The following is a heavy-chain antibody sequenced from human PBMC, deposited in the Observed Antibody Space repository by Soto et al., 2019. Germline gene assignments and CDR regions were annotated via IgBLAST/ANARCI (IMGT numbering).Heavy chain of an antibody. D-gene: IGHD6-19*01. V-gene: IGHV1-46*01. CDR1: GSAITRYY. Sequence: QVDLVQSGAEVKKPGASVTISCKASGSAITRYYIHWVRQAPGRGLEWMGIINPGGGSASYAQKFQDRVTIDKDTSTGIVYMDLRSLSTEDTVVYYCARDTSGWSLNGLDVWGQGTTVNVSS. J-gene: IGHJ6*02. CDR2: INPGGGSA. CDR3: ARDTSGWSLNGLDV.